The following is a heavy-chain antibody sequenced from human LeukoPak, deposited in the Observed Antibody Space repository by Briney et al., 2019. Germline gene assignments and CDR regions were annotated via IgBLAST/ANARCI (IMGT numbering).Heavy chain of an antibody. CDR1: GFTFSSSG. V-gene: IGHV3-23*01. J-gene: IGHJ3*02. CDR2: ISGSGDRT. D-gene: IGHD3/OR15-3a*01. CDR3: ARLDWSNAFDI. Sequence: QAGGSLRLSCAASGFTFSSSGMIWVRQAPGKGLEWVSAISGSGDRTYHADSVKGRFTISRDNAKNSLYLQMNSLRAEDTAVYYCARLDWSNAFDIWGQGTMVTVSS.